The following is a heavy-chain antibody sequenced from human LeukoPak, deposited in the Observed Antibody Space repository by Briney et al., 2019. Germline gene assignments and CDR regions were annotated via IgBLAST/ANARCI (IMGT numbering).Heavy chain of an antibody. CDR1: GFTFSSYA. D-gene: IGHD2-2*01. V-gene: IGHV3-30*04. CDR2: ISYDGSNK. J-gene: IGHJ4*02. CDR3: AKDFGYCSSTRCYYFDY. Sequence: PGGSLRLSCAASGFTFSSYAMHWVRQAPGKGLEWVAVISYDGSNKYYADSVKGRFTISRDNSKNTLYLQMNSLRAEDTAVYYCAKDFGYCSSTRCYYFDYWGQGALVSASS.